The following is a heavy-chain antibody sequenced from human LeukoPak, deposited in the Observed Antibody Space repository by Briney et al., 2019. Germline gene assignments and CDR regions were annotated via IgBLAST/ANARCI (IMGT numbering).Heavy chain of an antibody. CDR2: IWYDGSNK. Sequence: QPGGSLRLSCAASGFTFSSYGMHWLRQAPGKGLEWVAVIWYDGSNKYYAGSVKGRFTISRDNSKNTLYLQMNSLRAEDTAVYYCARDANRARYFDYWGQGTLVTVSS. CDR3: ARDANRARYFDY. CDR1: GFTFSSYG. V-gene: IGHV3-33*01. J-gene: IGHJ4*02. D-gene: IGHD1-14*01.